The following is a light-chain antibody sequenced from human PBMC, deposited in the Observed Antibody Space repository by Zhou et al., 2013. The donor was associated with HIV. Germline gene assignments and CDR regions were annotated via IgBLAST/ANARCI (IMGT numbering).Light chain of an antibody. CDR3: QQSYSIPYT. CDR2: GAS. Sequence: DIQMTQSPSSLSASVGDRVTITCRASQTINTYLNWYQQKPGKAPKLLIYGASSLQSGVTSRFSGSGSGTFFTLTISSLQPEDFATYYCQQSYSIPYTFGQGTQLEI. CDR1: QTINTY. J-gene: IGKJ2*01. V-gene: IGKV1-39*01.